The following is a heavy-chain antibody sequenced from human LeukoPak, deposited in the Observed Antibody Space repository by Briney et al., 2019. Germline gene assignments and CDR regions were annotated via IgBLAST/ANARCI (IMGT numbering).Heavy chain of an antibody. CDR1: GYTLTELS. V-gene: IGHV1-24*01. CDR3: ATTTAVGATVFLDY. CDR2: FDPEDGET. D-gene: IGHD1-26*01. J-gene: IGHJ4*02. Sequence: ASVKVSCKVSGYTLTELSMHWVRQAPGKGLEWMGGFDPEDGETIYAQKFQGRVTMTEDTSTDTAYMELSSLRSEDTAVYYCATTTAVGATVFLDYWGQGTLVTVS.